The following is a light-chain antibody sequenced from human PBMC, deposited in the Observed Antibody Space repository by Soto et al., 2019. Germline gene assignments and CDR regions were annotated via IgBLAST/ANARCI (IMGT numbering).Light chain of an antibody. V-gene: IGLV2-8*01. CDR1: SSDVGGYNY. CDR3: GSYAGSKGVV. J-gene: IGLJ2*01. Sequence: QSALTQPPSASGSPGQSVTISCTGTSSDVGGYNYVSWYQQHPGKAPKLLIHDVSKRPSGVPDRFSGSKSGKAASLTVSGLQAEDEADYYCGSYAGSKGVVFGGGTKLTVL. CDR2: DVS.